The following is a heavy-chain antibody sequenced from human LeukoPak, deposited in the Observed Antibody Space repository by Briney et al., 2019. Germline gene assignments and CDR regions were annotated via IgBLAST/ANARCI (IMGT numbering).Heavy chain of an antibody. D-gene: IGHD3-9*01. CDR2: IYYSGST. J-gene: IGHJ2*01. CDR3: ARPAILTGYYNWYFDF. Sequence: PSETLSLTCTVSGGSISSSSYYWGWIRQPPGKGLEWIGSIYYSGSTYYNPSLKSRVTISVDTSKNQFSLKLSSVTAADTAVYYCARPAILTGYYNWYFDFWGRGTLVTVSS. V-gene: IGHV4-39*01. CDR1: GGSISSSSYY.